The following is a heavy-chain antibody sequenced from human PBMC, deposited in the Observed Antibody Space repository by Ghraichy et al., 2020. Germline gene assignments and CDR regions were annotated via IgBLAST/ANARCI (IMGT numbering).Heavy chain of an antibody. V-gene: IGHV3-48*01. CDR2: ISTGSSTI. D-gene: IGHD2-8*01. CDR3: ARDSGVRNYYYYGMDV. CDR1: GFTFSTYS. J-gene: IGHJ6*02. Sequence: GESLNISCAASGFTFSTYSMNWVRQAPGKGLEWVSYISTGSSTIYYADSVKGRFTISRDNAKDSLYLQMNSLRAEDTAVYYCARDSGVRNYYYYGMDVWGQGITVTVSS.